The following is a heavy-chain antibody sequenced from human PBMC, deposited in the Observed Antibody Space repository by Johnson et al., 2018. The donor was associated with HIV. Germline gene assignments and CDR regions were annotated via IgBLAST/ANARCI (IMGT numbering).Heavy chain of an antibody. D-gene: IGHD3-22*01. CDR1: GFTVSSNY. Sequence: VQLVESGGGLVQPGGSLRLSCAASGFTVSSNYMSWVRQAPGKGLEWVSVIYSGGNTYYADSVKGRFTISRDNSKNTRSLQMNSLRVEDTAVYYCAREARIVVVEPSDAFDIWGQGTMVTVSS. V-gene: IGHV3-66*01. CDR2: IYSGGNT. J-gene: IGHJ3*02. CDR3: AREARIVVVEPSDAFDI.